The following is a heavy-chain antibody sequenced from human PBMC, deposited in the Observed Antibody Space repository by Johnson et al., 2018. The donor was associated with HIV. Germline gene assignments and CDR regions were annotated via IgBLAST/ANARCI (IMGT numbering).Heavy chain of an antibody. CDR3: AKIKGSSDAFDI. J-gene: IGHJ3*02. V-gene: IGHV3-30*18. CDR2: ISYDGSNK. CDR1: GFTFSSYA. D-gene: IGHD6-6*01. Sequence: QVQLVESGGGVVQPGRSLRLSCAASGFTFSSYAMHWVRQAPGKGLEWVAVISYDGSNKYYADSVKGRFTISRDNSKNTLYLQMNSLGAEDTAVYYCAKIKGSSDAFDIWGQGTMVTVSS.